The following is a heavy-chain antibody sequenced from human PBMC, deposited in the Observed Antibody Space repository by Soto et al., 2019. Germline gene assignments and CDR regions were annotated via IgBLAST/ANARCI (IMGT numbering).Heavy chain of an antibody. Sequence: EVQLLESGGGLVQPGGSLRLSCAASGFTFSSYAMSWVRQAPGKGLEWVSAISGSGGSTYYADSVKGRFTISRDNSKNTLYLQMNSLRAEDTAVYYCAKAITFGGAMGRYYFDYWGQGTLVTVSS. V-gene: IGHV3-23*01. CDR2: ISGSGGST. J-gene: IGHJ4*02. CDR1: GFTFSSYA. D-gene: IGHD3-16*01. CDR3: AKAITFGGAMGRYYFDY.